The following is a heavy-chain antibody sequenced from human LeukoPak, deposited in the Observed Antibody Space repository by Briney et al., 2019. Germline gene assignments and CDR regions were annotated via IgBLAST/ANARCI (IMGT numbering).Heavy chain of an antibody. D-gene: IGHD1-26*01. J-gene: IGHJ4*02. V-gene: IGHV4-39*07. CDR2: IYYSGST. CDR1: GGSISSSSYY. CDR3: ATSNRGTFDY. Sequence: SETLSLTCTVSGGSISSSSYYWGWIRQPPGKGLEWIGSIYYSGSTYYNPSLKSRVTISVDTSKNQFSLKLSSVTAADTAVYYCATSNRGTFDYWGQGTLVTVSS.